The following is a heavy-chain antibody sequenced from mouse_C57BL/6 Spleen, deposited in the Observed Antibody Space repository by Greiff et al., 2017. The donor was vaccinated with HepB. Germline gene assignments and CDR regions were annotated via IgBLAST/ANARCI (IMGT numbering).Heavy chain of an antibody. V-gene: IGHV1-4*01. J-gene: IGHJ4*01. CDR1: GYTFTSYT. CDR3: ARSLTFSYAMDY. Sequence: VQLQQSGAELARPGASVKMSCKASGYTFTSYTMHWVKQRPGQGLEWIGYINPSRGYTKYNQKFKDKATLTADKSSSTAYMQLSSLTSEDSAVYYCARSLTFSYAMDYWGQGTSVTVSS. D-gene: IGHD1-1*01. CDR2: INPSRGYT.